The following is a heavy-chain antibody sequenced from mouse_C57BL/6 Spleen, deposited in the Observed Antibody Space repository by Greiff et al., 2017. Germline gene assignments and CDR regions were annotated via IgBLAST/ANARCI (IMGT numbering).Heavy chain of an antibody. CDR1: GYTFTSYW. CDR3: TRSRITTVVWDFDY. D-gene: IGHD1-1*01. J-gene: IGHJ2*01. Sequence: VQLQQSGTVLARPGASVKMSCKTSGYTFTSYWMHWVKQRPGQGLEWIGAIYPGNSDTSYNQKFKGKAKLTAVTSASTAYMELSSLTNEDSAVYYCTRSRITTVVWDFDYWGQGTTRTVSS. V-gene: IGHV1-5*01. CDR2: IYPGNSDT.